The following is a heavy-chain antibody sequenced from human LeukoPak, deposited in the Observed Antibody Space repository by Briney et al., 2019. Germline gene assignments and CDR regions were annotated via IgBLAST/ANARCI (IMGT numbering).Heavy chain of an antibody. V-gene: IGHV3-66*01. CDR2: IYSGGST. Sequence: PGGSLRLSCAASGFTVSSNYMSWVRQAPGKGLEWVSVIYSGGSTYYADSVKGRFTISRDNAKNTLYLQMNSLRAEDTAVYYCAKKNILPGPGRPDYWGQGTLVTVSS. CDR1: GFTVSSNY. CDR3: AKKNILPGPGRPDY. D-gene: IGHD2/OR15-2a*01. J-gene: IGHJ4*02.